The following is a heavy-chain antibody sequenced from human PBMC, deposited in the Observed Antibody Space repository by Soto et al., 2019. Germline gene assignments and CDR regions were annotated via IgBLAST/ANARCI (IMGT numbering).Heavy chain of an antibody. D-gene: IGHD3-22*01. CDR1: GFAFSSYA. CDR2: ISGSGGST. J-gene: IGHJ5*02. Sequence: GGSLRLSCAASGFAFSSYAMSWVRQAPGKGLEWVSAISGSGGSTYYADSVKGRFTISRGNSKNTLYLQMNSLRAEDTAVYYCAKDVILMGEDYYDSSGPPDWFDPWGQGTLVTVSS. V-gene: IGHV3-23*01. CDR3: AKDVILMGEDYYDSSGPPDWFDP.